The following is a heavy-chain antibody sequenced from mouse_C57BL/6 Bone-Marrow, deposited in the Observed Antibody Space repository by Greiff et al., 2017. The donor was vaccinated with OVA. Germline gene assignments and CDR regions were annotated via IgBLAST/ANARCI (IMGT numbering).Heavy chain of an antibody. CDR2: IHPSDSDT. D-gene: IGHD3-2*02. Sequence: VQLQQPGAELVKPGASVKVSCKASGYTFTSYWMPWVKQRPGQGLEWIGRIHPSDSDTNYNQKFKGKATLTVDKSSSTAYMQLSSLTSEDSAVYYCAIPRQLRLFHWYFDVWGTGTTVTVSS. CDR3: AIPRQLRLFHWYFDV. J-gene: IGHJ1*03. V-gene: IGHV1-74*01. CDR1: GYTFTSYW.